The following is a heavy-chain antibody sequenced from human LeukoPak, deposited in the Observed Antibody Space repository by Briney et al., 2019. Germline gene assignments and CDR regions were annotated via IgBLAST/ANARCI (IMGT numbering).Heavy chain of an antibody. Sequence: SETLSLTCAVSGGSISSGGYSWSWIRQPPGKGLEWIGSISFSGSTYYKPSLKSRVIISVDTSKNQFSLKLSSVIAADTAVYYCAREGGYCNSGYCYISLDYWGREPCSPSPQ. CDR2: ISFSGST. D-gene: IGHD2-2*02. CDR1: GGSISSGGYS. J-gene: IGHJ4*02. CDR3: AREGGYCNSGYCYISLDY. V-gene: IGHV4-39*07.